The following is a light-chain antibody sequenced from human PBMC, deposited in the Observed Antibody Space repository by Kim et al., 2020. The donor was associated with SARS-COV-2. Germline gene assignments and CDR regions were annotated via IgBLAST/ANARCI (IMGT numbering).Light chain of an antibody. CDR2: DDD. J-gene: IGLJ2*01. CDR3: QVWDSDSDHQV. Sequence: ATGTTVRIPGWGNNIGGKSVHGYQQMPGQAPVLLVYDDDHRPSGIPERFSGSTSGNTATLTISGVEAGDEADYYCQVWDSDSDHQVFGGGTQLTVL. CDR1: NIGGKS. V-gene: IGLV3-21*03.